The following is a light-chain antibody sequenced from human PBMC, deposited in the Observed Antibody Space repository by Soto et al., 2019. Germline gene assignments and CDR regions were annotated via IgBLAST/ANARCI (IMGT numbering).Light chain of an antibody. V-gene: IGLV1-44*01. Sequence: QSVLTQPPSVSGTPGQTVTISCSGSTSNLGSNGVNWYQQFPGSAPKLLIYANYQRPSGVPDRFSGSKSATSASLAINGLQSEDEAKFYCTSWDDSLDGMVFGGGTKLIVL. CDR2: ANY. CDR3: TSWDDSLDGMV. J-gene: IGLJ2*01. CDR1: TSNLGSNG.